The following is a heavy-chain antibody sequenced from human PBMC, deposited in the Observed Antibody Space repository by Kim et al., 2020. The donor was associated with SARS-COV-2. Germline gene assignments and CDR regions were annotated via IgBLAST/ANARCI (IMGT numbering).Heavy chain of an antibody. J-gene: IGHJ4*02. CDR3: VKELGDY. Sequence: NGGSTNYAASVKGRLTISRDNSKNTLYLQMSSLRTEDTAVYFCVKELGDYWGQGTLVTVSS. V-gene: IGHV3-64D*06. CDR2: NGGST.